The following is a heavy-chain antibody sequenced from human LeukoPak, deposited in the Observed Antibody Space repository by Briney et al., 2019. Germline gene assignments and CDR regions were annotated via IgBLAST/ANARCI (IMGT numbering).Heavy chain of an antibody. J-gene: IGHJ4*02. CDR3: ARWGNDYSQFDS. V-gene: IGHV3-23*01. D-gene: IGHD4-11*01. CDR1: GFTFSSYA. Sequence: GGSLRLSCAASGFTFSSYAMSWVRQAPGKGLEWVSVISGSGDNTYYADSVKGRLTISRDNSKNTLSLQMNSLRTEDTAVYFCARWGNDYSQFDSWGQGTLVTVS. CDR2: ISGSGDNT.